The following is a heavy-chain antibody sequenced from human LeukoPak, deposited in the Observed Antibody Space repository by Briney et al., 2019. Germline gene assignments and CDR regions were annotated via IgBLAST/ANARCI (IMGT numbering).Heavy chain of an antibody. Sequence: SETLSLTCTVSGGSISSSSYYWGWIRQPPGKGLEWIGSIYYSGSTYYNPSLKSRVTISVDTSKNQFSLKLSSVTAADTAVYYCARLPIITMIVVVMGAFDIWGQGTMVTVSS. D-gene: IGHD3-22*01. CDR2: IYYSGST. CDR1: GGSISSSSYY. J-gene: IGHJ3*02. CDR3: ARLPIITMIVVVMGAFDI. V-gene: IGHV4-39*01.